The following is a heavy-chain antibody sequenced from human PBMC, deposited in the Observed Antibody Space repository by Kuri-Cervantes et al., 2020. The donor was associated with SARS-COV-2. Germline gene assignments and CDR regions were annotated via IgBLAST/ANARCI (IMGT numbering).Heavy chain of an antibody. J-gene: IGHJ3*02. V-gene: IGHV4-59*01. Sequence: GSLRLSCTVSGGSISSYYWSWIRQPPGKGLEWIGYIYYSGSTNYNPSLKSRVTISVDTSKNQFSLKLSSVTAADTAVYYCARTHYATLLDIWGQGTIVTVSS. CDR3: ARTHYATLLDI. CDR1: GGSISSYY. D-gene: IGHD2-2*01. CDR2: IYYSGST.